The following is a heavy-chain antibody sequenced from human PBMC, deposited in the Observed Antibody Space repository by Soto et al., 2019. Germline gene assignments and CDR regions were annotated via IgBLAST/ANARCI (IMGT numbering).Heavy chain of an antibody. CDR3: AREQGGSFRPYYFDY. D-gene: IGHD1-26*01. V-gene: IGHV4-59*12. CDR2: IYYSGST. CDR1: GGSISSYY. Sequence: SETLSLTCTVSGGSISSYYWSWIRQPPGKGLEWIGDIYYSGSTNYNPSLKSRVTISVDTSKNQFSLKLSSVTAADTAVYYCAREQGGSFRPYYFDYWGQGTLVTVSS. J-gene: IGHJ4*02.